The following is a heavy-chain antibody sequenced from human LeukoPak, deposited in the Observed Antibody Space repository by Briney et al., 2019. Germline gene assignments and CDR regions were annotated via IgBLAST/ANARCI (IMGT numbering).Heavy chain of an antibody. CDR3: ARALLEV. Sequence: PGGSLRLSCAASGFTFSSYWMNWVRQAPGKGLVWVSRINSDDSTSYADSVKGRFTISRDNAKNTLYLQMNSLRVEDTAVYYCARALLEVGGQGTLVTVSS. J-gene: IGHJ4*02. V-gene: IGHV3-74*01. CDR1: GFTFSSYW. CDR2: INSDDST.